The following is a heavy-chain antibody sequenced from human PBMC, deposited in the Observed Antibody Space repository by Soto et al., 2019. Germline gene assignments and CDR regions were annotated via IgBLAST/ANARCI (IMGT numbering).Heavy chain of an antibody. CDR3: ASAGGLGAVAADY. D-gene: IGHD6-19*01. Sequence: QLQLQESGSGLVKPSQTLSLTCAVSGGSINSGGYSWSWIRQPPGKGLEWIGYIYHSGSTYYNPSLKSRVTISVDRSKNQFSLKLRSVTAADTAVYYCASAGGLGAVAADYWGQGTLVTVSS. J-gene: IGHJ4*02. V-gene: IGHV4-30-2*01. CDR2: IYHSGST. CDR1: GGSINSGGYS.